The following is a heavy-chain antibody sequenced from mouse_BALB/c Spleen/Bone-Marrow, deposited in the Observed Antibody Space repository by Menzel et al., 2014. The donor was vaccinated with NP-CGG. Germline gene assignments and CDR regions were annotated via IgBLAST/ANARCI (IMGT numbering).Heavy chain of an antibody. CDR1: GFTFSSFG. D-gene: IGHD2-4*01. V-gene: IGHV5-17*02. CDR3: ARKGALITHYYAMDY. Sequence: EVQGVESGGGLVQPGGSRKLSCAASGFTFSSFGMHWVRQAPEKGLEWVAYISSVCGTIYYADTVKGRFTISRDNPKNTLFLQMTSLRSEDTAMYYCARKGALITHYYAMDYWGQGTSVTVSS. J-gene: IGHJ4*01. CDR2: ISSVCGTI.